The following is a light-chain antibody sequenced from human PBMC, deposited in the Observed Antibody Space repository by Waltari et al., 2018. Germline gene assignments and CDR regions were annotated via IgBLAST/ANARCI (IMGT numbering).Light chain of an antibody. CDR2: AAS. CDR1: QGISSY. Sequence: AIRITQSPSSLSASTGDRVTITCRTSQGISSYLAWYQQKQGKAPKLLIYAASTLQSGVQSMFSGSGAGTDFTLTISCLQSEDFATYYCQQYYSYPPDLTFGGGTKVEIK. CDR3: QQYYSYPPDLT. J-gene: IGKJ4*01. V-gene: IGKV1-8*01.